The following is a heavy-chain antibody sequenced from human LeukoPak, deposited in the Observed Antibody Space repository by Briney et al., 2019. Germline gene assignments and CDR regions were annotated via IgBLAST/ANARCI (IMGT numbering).Heavy chain of an antibody. J-gene: IGHJ4*02. CDR1: GFKFSNYW. D-gene: IGHD1-14*01. V-gene: IGHV3-7*02. CDR2: IKQDGSEK. Sequence: GGSLRLSCVVSGFKFSNYWMNWVRQAPGKGPEWVAGIKQDGSEKYYVDSVKGRFTISRDNAKSSLYLQMNSLKVDDTAVYYCAKGDSESVHRDLDYWGQGTLVTVSS. CDR3: AKGDSESVHRDLDY.